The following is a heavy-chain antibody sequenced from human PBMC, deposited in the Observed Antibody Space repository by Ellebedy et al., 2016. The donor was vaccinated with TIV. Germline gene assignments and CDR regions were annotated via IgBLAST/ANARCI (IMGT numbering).Heavy chain of an antibody. J-gene: IGHJ4*02. CDR1: GYSFTSYW. V-gene: IGHV5-51*01. CDR2: ISTADSDT. Sequence: GESLKISCKVSGYSFTSYWIAWVRQMPGKGLEWMGSISTADSDTKYSPSFQGQVTISADKSIGTAQLQWSSLEASDTAVYYCARILWFGGDIYYFDYWGQGTLVTVSS. D-gene: IGHD3-10*01. CDR3: ARILWFGGDIYYFDY.